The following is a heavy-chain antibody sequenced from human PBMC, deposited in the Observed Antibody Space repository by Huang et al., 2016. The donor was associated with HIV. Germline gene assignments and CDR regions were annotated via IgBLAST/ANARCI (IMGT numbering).Heavy chain of an antibody. CDR2: IKQDESEK. J-gene: IGHJ6*02. CDR3: ATKTAGMDI. D-gene: IGHD1-7*01. Sequence: VESGGRSVQPGGSLKLSCVGSTFTFGAYWMSWVRQPPGKGLDGVANIKQDESEKYYVDSVKGRFNISRDNARKVLFLEMDDLRVEDTAIYFCATKTAGMDIWGQGTTVTVSS. V-gene: IGHV3-7*01. CDR1: TFTFGAYW.